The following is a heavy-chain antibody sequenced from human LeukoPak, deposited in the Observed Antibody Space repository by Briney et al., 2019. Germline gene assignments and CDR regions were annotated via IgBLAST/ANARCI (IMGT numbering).Heavy chain of an antibody. CDR3: ARDPSVVVPAAMGAFDI. Sequence: PGGSLRLSCAASGFTFSSYWMTWVRQAPGKGLEWVSYISSSGSTIYYADSVKGRFTISRDNAKNSLYLQMNSLRAEDTAVYYCARDPSVVVPAAMGAFDIWGQGTMVTVSS. J-gene: IGHJ3*02. D-gene: IGHD2-2*01. CDR1: GFTFSSYW. CDR2: ISSSGSTI. V-gene: IGHV3-48*03.